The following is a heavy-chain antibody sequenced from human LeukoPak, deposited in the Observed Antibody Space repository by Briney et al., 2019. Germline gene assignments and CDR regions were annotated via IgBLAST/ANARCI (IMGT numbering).Heavy chain of an antibody. CDR2: TSAGGSST. J-gene: IGHJ5*02. V-gene: IGHV3-23*01. CDR3: AKGGYCSSSSCYYGWFEP. CDR1: GFTFSSYA. Sequence: GGSLRLSCVASGFTFSSYAMHWVRQAPGKGLEWVSTTSAGGSSTYYADSVNGRFTISRNNSKNPFYMQMNRLRAEDTAAYYCAKGGYCSSSSCYYGWFEPWGQGSLVTVSS. D-gene: IGHD2-2*01.